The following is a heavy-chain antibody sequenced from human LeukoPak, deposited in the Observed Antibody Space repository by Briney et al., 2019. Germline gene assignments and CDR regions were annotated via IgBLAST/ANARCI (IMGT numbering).Heavy chain of an antibody. D-gene: IGHD3-10*01. CDR2: IYHSGST. J-gene: IGHJ6*03. CDR3: ARTKYYYGSGSYHYYYYMDV. Sequence: SETLSLTCPVSGGSISSNNWWSWVRQPPGKGLEWIGEIYHSGSTNYNPSLKSRVTISVDTSKNQFSLKLSSVTAADTAVYYCARTKYYYGSGSYHYYYYMDVWGKGTTVTISS. CDR1: GGSISSNNW. V-gene: IGHV4-4*02.